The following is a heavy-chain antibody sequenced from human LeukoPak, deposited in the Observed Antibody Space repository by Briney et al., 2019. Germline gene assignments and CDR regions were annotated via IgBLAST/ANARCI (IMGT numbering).Heavy chain of an antibody. Sequence: SETLSLTCTVSGGSISSYYWSWIRQPPGKGLEWIGYIYYSGSTNYNPSLKSRVTISVDTSKNQFSLKLSSVTAADTAVYYCASFYCSGGSCYFRDWGQGTLVTVSS. J-gene: IGHJ4*02. V-gene: IGHV4-59*01. D-gene: IGHD2-15*01. CDR2: IYYSGST. CDR3: ASFYCSGGSCYFRD. CDR1: GGSISSYY.